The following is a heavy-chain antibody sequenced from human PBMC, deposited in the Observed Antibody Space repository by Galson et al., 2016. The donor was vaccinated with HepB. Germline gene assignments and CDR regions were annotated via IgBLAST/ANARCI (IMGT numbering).Heavy chain of an antibody. CDR2: INQDGSKT. CDR3: ARDRTYNSGTAYYDVFDI. D-gene: IGHD1-26*01. CDR1: GFSSSAYW. Sequence: SLRLSCAASGFSSSAYWMTWVRQAPGRGLEWVANINQDGSKTNYVDSVKGRFTFSRDNAKNSVYLQMSSLRAEDTAVYYCARDRTYNSGTAYYDVFDIWGQGTMVTVSS. J-gene: IGHJ3*02. V-gene: IGHV3-7*03.